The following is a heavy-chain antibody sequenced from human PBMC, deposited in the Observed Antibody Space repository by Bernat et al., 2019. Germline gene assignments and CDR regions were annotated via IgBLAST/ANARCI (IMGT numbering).Heavy chain of an antibody. D-gene: IGHD6-25*01. Sequence: EVQLVESGGVVVQPGGSLRLSCAASGFTFDDYTMHWVRQAPGRGLEWVSLINWDGGATHYADSVKGRFTISRDNSKNSLHLKMNSLRTEDTAFYYCANDESSSGWGSHFEHWGQGTLVTVSS. CDR1: GFTFDDYT. CDR3: ANDESSSGWGSHFEH. J-gene: IGHJ4*02. V-gene: IGHV3-43*01. CDR2: INWDGGAT.